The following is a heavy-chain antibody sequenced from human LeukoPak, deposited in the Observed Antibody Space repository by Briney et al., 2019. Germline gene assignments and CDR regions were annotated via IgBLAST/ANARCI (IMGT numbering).Heavy chain of an antibody. J-gene: IGHJ2*01. CDR2: IYYSGST. Sequence: SETLSLTCTVSGGSISSYYWSWIRQPPGKGLEWIGYIYYSGSTNYNPSLKSRVTISVDTSKNQFSLKLSSVTAADTAVYYCARQKFGYCSSTSCRPLFDRWGRGTLVTVSS. CDR1: GGSISSYY. V-gene: IGHV4-59*01. D-gene: IGHD2-2*01. CDR3: ARQKFGYCSSTSCRPLFDR.